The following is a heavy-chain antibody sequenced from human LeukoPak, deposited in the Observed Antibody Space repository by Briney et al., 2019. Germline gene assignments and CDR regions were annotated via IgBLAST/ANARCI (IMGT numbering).Heavy chain of an antibody. Sequence: GGSLRLPCAVSGFSVSSFGMSWVRQAPGKGLEWISAISLNGETTWYADSVKGRFTISRDNSKNTLYLQLTSLRAEDTAVYYCAQGFSSGWYPYWGQGSLVSVSS. J-gene: IGHJ4*02. D-gene: IGHD6-19*01. V-gene: IGHV3-23*01. CDR1: GFSVSSFG. CDR3: AQGFSSGWYPY. CDR2: ISLNGETT.